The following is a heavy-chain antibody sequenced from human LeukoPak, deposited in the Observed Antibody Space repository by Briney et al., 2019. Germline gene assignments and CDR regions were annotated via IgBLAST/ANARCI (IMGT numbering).Heavy chain of an antibody. V-gene: IGHV1-46*01. J-gene: IGHJ6*03. CDR3: ARGGDIHLWINYYYYMDV. CDR1: GYTFTSYD. CDR2: INPSGGRT. D-gene: IGHD5-18*01. Sequence: ASVEVSCKASGYTFTSYDINWVRQATGQGLEWMGLINPSGGRTTYAQKFQGRVTLTRDMSTSTVYMELSSLRSEDTAVYYCARGGDIHLWINYYYYMDVWGKGTTVTVSS.